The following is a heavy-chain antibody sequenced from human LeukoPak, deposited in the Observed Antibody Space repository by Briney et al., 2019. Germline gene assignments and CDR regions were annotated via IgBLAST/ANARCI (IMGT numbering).Heavy chain of an antibody. D-gene: IGHD3-10*01. J-gene: IGHJ4*02. Sequence: HPGGSLRLSCAASGFTFSSYAMSGVRQAPGKGLEWVSAISGSGGSTYYADSVKGRFTISRDNSKNTLYLQMNSLRAEDTAVYYCAKSGALLLWFGELLDYFDYWGQGTLVTVSS. CDR2: ISGSGGST. V-gene: IGHV3-23*01. CDR3: AKSGALLLWFGELLDYFDY. CDR1: GFTFSSYA.